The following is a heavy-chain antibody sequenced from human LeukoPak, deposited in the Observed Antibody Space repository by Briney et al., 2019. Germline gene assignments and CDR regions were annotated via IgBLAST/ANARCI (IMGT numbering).Heavy chain of an antibody. CDR2: IYSGGGT. D-gene: IGHD3-10*01. CDR1: GFTVSSNY. V-gene: IGHV3-66*01. CDR3: ASTGEDVSEPAGYYYYGMDV. J-gene: IGHJ6*02. Sequence: GGSLRLSCAASGFTVSSNYMSWVRQAPGKGLEWVSVIYSGGGTYYADSVKGRFTISRDNSKNTLYLQMNSLRAEDTAVYYCASTGEDVSEPAGYYYYGMDVWGQGTTVTVSS.